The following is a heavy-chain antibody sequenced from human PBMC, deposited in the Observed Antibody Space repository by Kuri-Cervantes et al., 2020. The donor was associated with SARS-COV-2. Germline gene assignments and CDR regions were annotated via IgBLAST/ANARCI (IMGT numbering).Heavy chain of an antibody. D-gene: IGHD2-15*01. Sequence: GESLKISCAASGFTFSSYGMHWVRQAPGKGLEWVAVIWYDGSNKYYADSVKGRFTISRDNSKNTLYLQMNSLRAEDTAVYYCARTHCSGGSCYADTGYYFDHWGQGTLVTVSS. CDR1: GFTFSSYG. CDR2: IWYDGSNK. J-gene: IGHJ4*02. CDR3: ARTHCSGGSCYADTGYYFDH. V-gene: IGHV3-33*01.